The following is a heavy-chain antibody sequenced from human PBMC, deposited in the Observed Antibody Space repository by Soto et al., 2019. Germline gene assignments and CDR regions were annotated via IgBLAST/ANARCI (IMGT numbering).Heavy chain of an antibody. Sequence: QVQLVESGGGVVQSGRSLRLSCAASGFTFSTSGMHWIRQAPGKGLEGVAMISHDGGATYYVDSVKGRFTISRDTDKNTLHLQMDSLRHEDTATYYCAKDWGSSGWYNWFDPWGQGTLVTVSS. CDR1: GFTFSTSG. J-gene: IGHJ5*02. D-gene: IGHD6-13*01. V-gene: IGHV3-30*18. CDR3: AKDWGSSGWYNWFDP. CDR2: ISHDGGAT.